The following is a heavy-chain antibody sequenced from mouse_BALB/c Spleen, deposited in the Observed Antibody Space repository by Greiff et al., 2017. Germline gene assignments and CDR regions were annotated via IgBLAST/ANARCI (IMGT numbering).Heavy chain of an antibody. CDR1: GYTFTSYY. Sequence: VQLQQSGAELVKPGASVKLSCKASGYTFTSYYMYWVKQRPGQGLEWIGEINPSNGGTNFNEKFKSKATLTVDKSSSTAYMQLSSLTSEDSAVYYCTRGGSSSDYWGQGTTLTVSS. V-gene: IGHV1S81*02. CDR2: INPSNGGT. J-gene: IGHJ2*01. CDR3: TRGGSSSDY. D-gene: IGHD6-1*01.